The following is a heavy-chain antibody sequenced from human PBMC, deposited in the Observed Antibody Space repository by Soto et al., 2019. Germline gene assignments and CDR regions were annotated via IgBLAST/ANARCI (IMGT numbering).Heavy chain of an antibody. CDR3: ARRGSNYLDYYSGMDV. D-gene: IGHD4-4*01. V-gene: IGHV4-38-2*01. J-gene: IGHJ6*02. CDR1: GYSITNGYY. Sequence: LSLTCAVSGYSITNGYYWGWIRQPPGQGLEWIGTIYHSGSTYYNPSLKTRVTISVDTSKNQFSLKLSSVTAADTAVYYCARRGSNYLDYYSGMDVWGQGTTVTVSS. CDR2: IYHSGST.